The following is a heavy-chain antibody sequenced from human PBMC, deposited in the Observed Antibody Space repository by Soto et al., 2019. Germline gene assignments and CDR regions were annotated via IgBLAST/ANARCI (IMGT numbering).Heavy chain of an antibody. CDR3: ARDSAPIDY. V-gene: IGHV3-48*01. CDR1: GFIFSSYS. CDR2: ISSSSSTI. Sequence: GGSLRLSCVASGFIFSSYSMNWVRQAPGKGLEWVSYISSSSSTIYYADSVKGRFTISRDNAQNSLYLQMNSLRAEDTAVYYCARDSAPIDYWGQGTLVTVSS. J-gene: IGHJ4*02.